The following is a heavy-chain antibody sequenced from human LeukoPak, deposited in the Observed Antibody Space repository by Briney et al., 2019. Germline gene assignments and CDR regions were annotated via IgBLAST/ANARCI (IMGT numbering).Heavy chain of an antibody. CDR2: INYGGDT. V-gene: IGHV4-34*01. CDR1: GGSFSCYD. D-gene: IGHD1-1*01. CDR3: ARALGWKVTPMGLFYMDV. Sequence: SETLSLTCGVDGGSFSCYDWTWVRQPPGKGLEWIGQINYGGDTNYNPSLKSRVTISVDTSKNQFSLKVTSVTATDTAVYYCARALGWKVTPMGLFYMDVWGEGATVTVSS. J-gene: IGHJ6*03.